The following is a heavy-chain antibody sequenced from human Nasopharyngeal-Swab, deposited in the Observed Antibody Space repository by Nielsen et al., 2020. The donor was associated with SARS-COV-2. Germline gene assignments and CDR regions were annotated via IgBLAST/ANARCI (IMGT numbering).Heavy chain of an antibody. J-gene: IGHJ4*02. CDR3: ARGGITIFGVVSNLDY. V-gene: IGHV1-69*01. Sequence: WLRQAPGRGREWMGGIITIFGTANYAQKFQGRVTITADESTSPAYMELSSLRSEDTAVYYRARGGITIFGVVSNLDYWGQGTPVTVSS. D-gene: IGHD3-3*01. CDR2: IITIFGTA.